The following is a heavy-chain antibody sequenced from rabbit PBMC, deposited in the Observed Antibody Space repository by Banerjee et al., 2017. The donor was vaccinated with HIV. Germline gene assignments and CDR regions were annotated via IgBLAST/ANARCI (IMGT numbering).Heavy chain of an antibody. CDR3: ARDLAGAIGWNFGL. CDR2: INTSSGNT. CDR1: GFSFTNKYV. J-gene: IGHJ3*01. V-gene: IGHV1S45*01. Sequence: QEQLVESGGGLVKPEGSLTLTCTASGFSFTNKYVMCWVRQAPGKGLQWIACINTSSGNTVYANWAKGRFTISKTSSTTVTLQMTSLTAADTASYFCARDLAGAIGWNFGLWGQGTLVTVS. D-gene: IGHD4-1*01.